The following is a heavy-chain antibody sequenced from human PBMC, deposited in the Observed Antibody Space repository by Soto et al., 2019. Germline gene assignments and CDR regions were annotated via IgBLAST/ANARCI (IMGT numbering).Heavy chain of an antibody. V-gene: IGHV3-21*04. J-gene: IGHJ4*02. D-gene: IGHD2-15*01. CDR3: ATVTGDIEVVPATT. CDR1: GLNFEKCS. CDR2: ISPSSTYI. Sequence: GGSLRLSCAAPGLNFEKCSMNWVRQPPGKGPEWLASISPSSTYIRYADSVKGRFTISRDNARNSLSLQMMNLRADDTAIYYCATVTGDIEVVPATTWGQGTLVTVSS.